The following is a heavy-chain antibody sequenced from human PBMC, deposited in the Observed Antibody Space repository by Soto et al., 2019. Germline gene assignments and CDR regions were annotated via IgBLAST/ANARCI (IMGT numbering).Heavy chain of an antibody. CDR3: VRVLKTGTTNFDS. CDR1: GGSISSGGYY. J-gene: IGHJ4*02. CDR2: IYYSGST. D-gene: IGHD1-1*01. Sequence: SETLSLTCTVSGGSISSGGYYWSWIRQHPGKGLEWIGYIYYSGSTYYNPSLKSRVTISVDTSKNQFSLKLSSVTAADTAVYYCVRVLKTGTTNFDSWGLGTLVTVSS. V-gene: IGHV4-31*03.